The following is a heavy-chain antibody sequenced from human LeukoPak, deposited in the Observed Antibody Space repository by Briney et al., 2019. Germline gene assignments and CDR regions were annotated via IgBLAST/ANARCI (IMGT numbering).Heavy chain of an antibody. CDR2: ISAYNGNT. Sequence: ASVKVSCKASGYTFTSYGISWVRQAPGQGLGWMGWISAYNGNTNYAQKLQGRVTMTTDTSTSTAYMGLRSLRSDDTAVYYCARDGKTMIIDPCDYWGQGTLVTVSS. CDR3: ARDGKTMIIDPCDY. CDR1: GYTFTSYG. J-gene: IGHJ4*02. V-gene: IGHV1-18*01. D-gene: IGHD3-22*01.